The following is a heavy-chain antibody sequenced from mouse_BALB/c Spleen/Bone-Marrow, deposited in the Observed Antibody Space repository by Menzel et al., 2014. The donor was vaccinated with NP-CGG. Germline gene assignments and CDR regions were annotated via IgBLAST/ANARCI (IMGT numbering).Heavy chain of an antibody. V-gene: IGHV14-3*02. D-gene: IGHD4-1*01. CDR1: GFNIKDTY. Sequence: DVKLQESGAELVKPGASVKLSCTASGFNIKDTYMHWVKQRPKQGLEWIGRIDPANGNTKYDPKFQGKATITADTSSNTAYLQLSSLTSEDTAVYYCARWEYYAMDYWGQGTSVTVSS. CDR2: IDPANGNT. J-gene: IGHJ4*01. CDR3: ARWEYYAMDY.